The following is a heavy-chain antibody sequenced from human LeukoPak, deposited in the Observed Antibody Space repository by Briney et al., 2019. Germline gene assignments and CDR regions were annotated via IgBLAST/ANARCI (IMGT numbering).Heavy chain of an antibody. CDR3: ARSKYSKYYFDY. CDR2: IYYSGST. Sequence: PSETLSLTCTVSGGSVSTASYYWSWIRQPPGKGLEWIGSIYYSGSTYYNPSLKSRVTISVDTSKNQFSLKLSSVTAADTAVYYCARSKYSKYYFDYWGQGTLVTVSS. D-gene: IGHD6-6*01. CDR1: GGSVSTASYY. V-gene: IGHV4-39*07. J-gene: IGHJ4*02.